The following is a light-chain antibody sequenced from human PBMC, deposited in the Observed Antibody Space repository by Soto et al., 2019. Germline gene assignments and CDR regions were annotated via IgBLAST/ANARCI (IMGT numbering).Light chain of an antibody. CDR2: GTS. CDR1: QSVSSTY. Sequence: IVLTQSPGTLSLSPGERATLSCRASQSVSSTYFAWFQQKPGQAPRLLIYGTSNRATGIPDRFSGSGSGTDFTLTISRLEPEDFAVYYCQQYADSVTFGGGTKVELK. CDR3: QQYADSVT. V-gene: IGKV3-20*01. J-gene: IGKJ4*01.